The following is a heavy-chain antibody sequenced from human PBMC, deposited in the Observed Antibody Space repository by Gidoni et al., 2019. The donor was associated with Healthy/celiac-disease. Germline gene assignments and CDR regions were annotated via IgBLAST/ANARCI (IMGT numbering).Heavy chain of an antibody. D-gene: IGHD1-26*01. V-gene: IGHV3-23*01. J-gene: IGHJ4*02. Sequence: EVQLLESGGGLVQPGGSLRLSCAASGFTFSSSAMSWVRQAPGKGLEWVSAISGSGGSTYYADSVKGRFTIARDNSKNTLYLQMNSLRAEDTAVYYCAKNSIVGATPFDYWGQGTLVTVSS. CDR2: ISGSGGST. CDR1: GFTFSSSA. CDR3: AKNSIVGATPFDY.